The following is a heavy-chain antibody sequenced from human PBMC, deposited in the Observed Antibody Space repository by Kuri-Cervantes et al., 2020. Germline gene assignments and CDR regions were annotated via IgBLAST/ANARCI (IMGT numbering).Heavy chain of an antibody. Sequence: GGSLRLSCAASGFTFSSYGMHWVRQAPGKGLEWVAVIWYDGSNKYYADSVKGRFTISRDNSKNTLYLQMNSLRAEDTAVYYCARDRAVVAATPWWFDPWGQGTLVTVSS. CDR1: GFTFSSYG. CDR2: IWYDGSNK. V-gene: IGHV3-33*01. J-gene: IGHJ5*02. CDR3: ARDRAVVAATPWWFDP. D-gene: IGHD2-15*01.